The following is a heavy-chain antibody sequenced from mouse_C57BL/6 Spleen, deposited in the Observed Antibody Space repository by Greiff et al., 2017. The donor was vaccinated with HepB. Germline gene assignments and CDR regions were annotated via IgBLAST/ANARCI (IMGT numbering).Heavy chain of an antibody. CDR3: ARPAQATGFAY. J-gene: IGHJ3*01. CDR1: GYTFTSYW. Sequence: VQLQQPGAELVRPGSSVKLSCKASGYTFTSYWMDWVKQRPGQGLEWIGNIYPSDSETHYSQKFKDKATLTVDKSSSTAYMQLSSLTSEDSAVYYCARPAQATGFAYWGQGTLVTVSA. V-gene: IGHV1-61*01. D-gene: IGHD3-2*02. CDR2: IYPSDSET.